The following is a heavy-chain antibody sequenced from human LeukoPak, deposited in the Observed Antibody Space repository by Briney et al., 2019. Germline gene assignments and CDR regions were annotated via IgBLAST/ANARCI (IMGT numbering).Heavy chain of an antibody. V-gene: IGHV3-30*02. CDR1: GFSFSSYG. J-gene: IGHJ4*02. D-gene: IGHD5-18*01. Sequence: GGSLRLSCAASGFSFSSYGLHWVRQAPGKGLEWVAFIQYDGSKKYYADSVKGRFTISRDNSKNTLYLQMNSLRAEDTAVYYCAKGWDVDTAIDYWGQGTLVTVSS. CDR2: IQYDGSKK. CDR3: AKGWDVDTAIDY.